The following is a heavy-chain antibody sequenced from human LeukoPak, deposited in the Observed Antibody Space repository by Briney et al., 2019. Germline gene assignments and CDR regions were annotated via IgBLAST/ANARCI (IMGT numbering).Heavy chain of an antibody. Sequence: GGSQRLSCAASGFTFTDYWMHWVRQAPGKGLVWVSRSNSDESSTSYADSVKGRFTISRDNAKKTVYLQMNSLRVEDTAIYYCTRHYGTGFYGMDVWGQGTTVSVSS. CDR3: TRHYGTGFYGMDV. CDR1: GFTFTDYW. J-gene: IGHJ6*02. D-gene: IGHD3-10*01. CDR2: SNSDESST. V-gene: IGHV3-74*01.